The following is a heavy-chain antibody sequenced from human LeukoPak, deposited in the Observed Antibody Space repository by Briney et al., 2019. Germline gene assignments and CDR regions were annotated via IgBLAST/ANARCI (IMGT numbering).Heavy chain of an antibody. Sequence: SETLSLTCAVSGYSISSDNYWVWIRQPPGQGLEWTGGIYHSGSTYYNPSLKSRVTMSVDTSKNQFSLKLSSVTAADTAVYYCARAPRDSSSSHYMRRFDYWGQGTLVTVSS. J-gene: IGHJ4*02. D-gene: IGHD3-22*01. CDR1: GYSISSDNY. CDR3: ARAPRDSSSSHYMRRFDY. CDR2: IYHSGST. V-gene: IGHV4-38-2*01.